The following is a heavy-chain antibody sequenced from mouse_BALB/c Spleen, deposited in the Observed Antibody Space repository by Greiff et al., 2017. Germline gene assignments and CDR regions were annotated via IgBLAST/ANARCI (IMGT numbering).Heavy chain of an antibody. D-gene: IGHD2-3*01. CDR1: GFTFSDYY. Sequence: EVKVVESGGGLVKPGGSLKLSCAASGFTFSDYYMYWVRQTPEKRLEWVATISDGGSYTYYPDSVKGRFTISRDNAKNNLYLQMSSLKSEDTAMYYCARGNDGYYGWYFDVWGAGTTVTVAS. V-gene: IGHV5-4*02. CDR3: ARGNDGYYGWYFDV. CDR2: ISDGGSYT. J-gene: IGHJ1*01.